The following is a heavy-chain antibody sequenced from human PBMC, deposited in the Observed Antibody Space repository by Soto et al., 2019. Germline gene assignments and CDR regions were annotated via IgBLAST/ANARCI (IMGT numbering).Heavy chain of an antibody. Sequence: XVSLRLSCAASGFTLSNYWMTWVRQAPGKGLEWVANINKDGSQKNYVDSVKGRFTIARDNGQNSLSLQINSLRVEDTAVYYCVRELGLAYWGQGALVTVSS. D-gene: IGHD7-27*01. V-gene: IGHV3-7*03. CDR1: GFTLSNYW. CDR2: INKDGSQK. CDR3: VRELGLAY. J-gene: IGHJ4*02.